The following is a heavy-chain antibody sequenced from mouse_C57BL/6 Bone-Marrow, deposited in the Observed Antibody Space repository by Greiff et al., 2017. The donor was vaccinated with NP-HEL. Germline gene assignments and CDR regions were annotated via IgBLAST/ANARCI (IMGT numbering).Heavy chain of an antibody. CDR1: GYSFTGYY. D-gene: IGHD1-1*01. V-gene: IGHV1-43*01. Sequence: EVQLQQSGPELVKPGASVKISCKASGYSFTGYYMHWVKQSSEKSLEWIGEINPSTGGTSYNQKLKGKATLTVDKSSSTAYMQLKSLTSEDSAVYYCARETYYYGSSYDWYFDVWGTGTTVTVSS. J-gene: IGHJ1*03. CDR3: ARETYYYGSSYDWYFDV. CDR2: INPSTGGT.